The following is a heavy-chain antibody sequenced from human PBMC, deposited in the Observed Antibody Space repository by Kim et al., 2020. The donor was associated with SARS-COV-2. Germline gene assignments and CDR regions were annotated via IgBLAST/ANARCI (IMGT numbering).Heavy chain of an antibody. D-gene: IGHD1-26*01. V-gene: IGHV4-39*01. J-gene: IGHJ4*02. CDR2: IYYSGST. CDR1: GGSISSSSYY. CDR3: ASAPAAFIVGALYFDY. Sequence: SETLSLTCTVSGGSISSSSYYWGWIRQPPGKGLEWIGSIYYSGSTYYNPSLKSRVTISVDTSKNQFSLKLSSVTAADTAVYYCASAPAAFIVGALYFDYWGQGTLVTVSX.